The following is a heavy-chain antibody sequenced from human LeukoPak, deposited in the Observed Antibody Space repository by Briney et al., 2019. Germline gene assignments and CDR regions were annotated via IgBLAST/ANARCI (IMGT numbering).Heavy chain of an antibody. J-gene: IGHJ4*02. CDR1: GFTVSSNY. V-gene: IGHV3-66*01. Sequence: GGSLRLSCAASGFTVSSNYMSWVRQAPGKGLEWVSVIYSGGSTYYADSVKGRFTISRDNSKNTLYLQMNSLRAEDTAVYYCAREAAAGTNYFDYWGQGTLVTVSS. D-gene: IGHD6-13*01. CDR3: AREAAAGTNYFDY. CDR2: IYSGGST.